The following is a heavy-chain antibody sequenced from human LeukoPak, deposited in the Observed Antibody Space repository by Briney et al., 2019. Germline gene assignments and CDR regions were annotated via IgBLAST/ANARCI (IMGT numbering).Heavy chain of an antibody. CDR3: AKDGNWARFED. CDR2: ITSRSTT. Sequence: GGSLRLSCAASGFTFSSYGMHWVRQAPGKGLEWVSGITSRSTTYYADSVKGRFTISRDNSKNMVWLQINSPTAEDTATYYCAKDGNWARFEDWGQGTLVTVSS. V-gene: IGHV3-23*01. CDR1: GFTFSSYG. D-gene: IGHD7-27*01. J-gene: IGHJ4*02.